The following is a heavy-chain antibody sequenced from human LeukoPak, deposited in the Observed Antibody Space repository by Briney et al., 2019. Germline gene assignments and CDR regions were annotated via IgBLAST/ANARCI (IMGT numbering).Heavy chain of an antibody. CDR2: MYTSGST. D-gene: IGHD6-19*01. J-gene: IGHJ4*02. V-gene: IGHV4-61*02. CDR3: ARANYIAVAGYFDY. CDR1: GGSISSGSYY. Sequence: SQTLSLTCTVSGGSISSGSYYWSWIRQPAGKGLEWIGRMYTSGSTNYNPSLKSRVTISVDTSKNQFSLKLRSVTAADTAVYYCARANYIAVAGYFDYWGQGTLVTVSS.